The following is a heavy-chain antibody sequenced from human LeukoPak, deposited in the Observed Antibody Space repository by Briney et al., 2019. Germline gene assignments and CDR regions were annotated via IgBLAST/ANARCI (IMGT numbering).Heavy chain of an antibody. CDR1: GFTISSFG. D-gene: IGHD3-9*01. CDR3: AREYDILRYGMDV. CDR2: ISYDGSNK. Sequence: PGGSLRLSCAASGFTISSFGMHRVRQAPGKGLEWVTVISYDGSNKYYADSVRGRFTISRDNSKNALFLQMNSLRAEDTAVYYCAREYDILRYGMDVWGQGTTVTVSS. J-gene: IGHJ6*02. V-gene: IGHV3-30*04.